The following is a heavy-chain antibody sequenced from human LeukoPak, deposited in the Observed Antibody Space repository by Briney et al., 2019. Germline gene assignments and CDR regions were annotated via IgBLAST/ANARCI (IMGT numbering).Heavy chain of an antibody. V-gene: IGHV1-69*05. CDR3: ARRRFLEWSNWFDP. Sequence: ASVKVSCKASGGTFSSYAISWVRQAPGQGLEWMGGIIPIFGTANYAQKFQGKVTITTDESTSTAYMELSSLRSEDTAVYYCARRRFLEWSNWFDPWGQGTLVTVSS. D-gene: IGHD3-3*01. J-gene: IGHJ5*02. CDR2: IIPIFGTA. CDR1: GGTFSSYA.